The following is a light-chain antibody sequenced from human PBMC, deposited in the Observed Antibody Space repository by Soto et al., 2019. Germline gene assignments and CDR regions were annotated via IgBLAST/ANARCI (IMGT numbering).Light chain of an antibody. J-gene: IGKJ4*01. V-gene: IGKV1-39*01. CDR1: QSISSY. CDR3: QQSNSTPLT. CDR2: AAS. Sequence: DILMTQSPSSLSASVGDRVTITCRASQSISSYVNWYQQKPGKAPKLLIYAASSLQSGVPSRFSGSGSGTDFTLTISSLQPEDFATYYCQQSNSTPLTCGGGTKGEIK.